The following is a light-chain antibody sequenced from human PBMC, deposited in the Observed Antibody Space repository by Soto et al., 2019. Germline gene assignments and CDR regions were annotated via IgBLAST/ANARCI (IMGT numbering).Light chain of an antibody. J-gene: IGKJ4*01. CDR1: QSISSY. CDR3: QQLYSYPLT. V-gene: IGKV1-39*01. CDR2: AAS. Sequence: DIPLTESPSSLSASVRDRVTLTCSASQSISSYLNWYQQKPGKAPKLLIYAASSLQSGVPSRFSGSGSGTEFTLTITSLQPEDCAAYYGQQLYSYPLTFGGGTKVDIK.